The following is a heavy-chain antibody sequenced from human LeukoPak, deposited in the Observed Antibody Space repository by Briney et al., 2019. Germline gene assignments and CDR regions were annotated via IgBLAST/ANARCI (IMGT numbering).Heavy chain of an antibody. D-gene: IGHD6-19*01. V-gene: IGHV1-2*02. Sequence: ASVKVSCKASAYTFTGYYMHWVRQAPGQGLEWMGWIYPNSGGANYAQKFQGRVTMTRDTSISTAYMELSRLRSDDTAVYYCARSEQFPYYMDVWGKGTTVTVSS. CDR3: ARSEQFPYYMDV. J-gene: IGHJ6*03. CDR1: AYTFTGYY. CDR2: IYPNSGGA.